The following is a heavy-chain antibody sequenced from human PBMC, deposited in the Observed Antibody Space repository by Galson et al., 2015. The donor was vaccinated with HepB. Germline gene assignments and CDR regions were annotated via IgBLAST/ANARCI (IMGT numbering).Heavy chain of an antibody. J-gene: IGHJ4*02. Sequence: SLRLSCAASGFTFSSYGMHWVRQAPGKGLEWVAVISYDGSNKYYADSVKGRFTISRDNSKNTLYLQMSSLRAEDTAVYYCAKDNLERYYDFWSGSRLFDYWGQGTLVTVSS. CDR2: ISYDGSNK. D-gene: IGHD3-3*01. CDR3: AKDNLERYYDFWSGSRLFDY. V-gene: IGHV3-30*18. CDR1: GFTFSSYG.